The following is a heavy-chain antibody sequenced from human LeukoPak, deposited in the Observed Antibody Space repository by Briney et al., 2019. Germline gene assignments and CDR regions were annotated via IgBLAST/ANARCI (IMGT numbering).Heavy chain of an antibody. D-gene: IGHD3-22*01. Sequence: PGRSLRLSCAASGFTFDDYAMHWVRQAPGKGLEWVSGIRWNGGGIAYADSVKGRFTISRDNAKNSLHLQMNSLRPDDTALYYCANGDDSSGFYYSWTYWGQGTLVTVSS. CDR2: IRWNGGGI. CDR3: ANGDDSSGFYYSWTY. CDR1: GFTFDDYA. J-gene: IGHJ4*02. V-gene: IGHV3-9*01.